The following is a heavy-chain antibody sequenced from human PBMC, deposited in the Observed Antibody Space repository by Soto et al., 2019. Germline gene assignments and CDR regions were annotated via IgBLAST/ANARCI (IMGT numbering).Heavy chain of an antibody. J-gene: IGHJ4*02. CDR3: AKDRGYRAGGIYYFDS. V-gene: IGHV3-23*01. CDR1: GFTFSSYA. D-gene: IGHD5-18*01. CDR2: ISGSGGST. Sequence: EVQLLESGGGLVQPGGSLRLSCAASGFTFSSYAMSWVRQAPGKGLEWVSAISGSGGSTYYADSVKGRFTISRDNXMXXLHLQMNSLRAEDTAVYDCAKDRGYRAGGIYYFDSWGQGTLVTVSS.